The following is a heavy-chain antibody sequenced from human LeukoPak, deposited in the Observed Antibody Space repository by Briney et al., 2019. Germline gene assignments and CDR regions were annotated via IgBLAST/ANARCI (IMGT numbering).Heavy chain of an antibody. CDR2: ISGYNGNT. D-gene: IGHD3-22*01. V-gene: IGHV1-18*01. Sequence: GASVKVSCKASGYTFTTYGISWVRQAPGQGLEWMGWISGYNGNTNYAQKLQGRVTMTTDTSTSTAYMELRSLRSDDTAVYYCARDYYDSSGYYHKDAFDIWGQGTMVTVSS. CDR3: ARDYYDSSGYYHKDAFDI. J-gene: IGHJ3*02. CDR1: GYTFTTYG.